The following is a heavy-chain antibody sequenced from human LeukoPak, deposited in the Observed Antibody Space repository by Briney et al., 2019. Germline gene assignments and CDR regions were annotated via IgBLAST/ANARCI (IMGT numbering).Heavy chain of an antibody. Sequence: PGGSLRLSCAASGFTFSSYWMSWVRQAPGKGLEGVANIKQDGSEKYYVDSVKGRFTISRDNAKNSLFLQMNSLRAEDTGVYYCARDGLYSSSWYNWFDPWGQGTLVTVSS. J-gene: IGHJ5*02. D-gene: IGHD6-13*01. V-gene: IGHV3-7*01. CDR3: ARDGLYSSSWYNWFDP. CDR2: IKQDGSEK. CDR1: GFTFSSYW.